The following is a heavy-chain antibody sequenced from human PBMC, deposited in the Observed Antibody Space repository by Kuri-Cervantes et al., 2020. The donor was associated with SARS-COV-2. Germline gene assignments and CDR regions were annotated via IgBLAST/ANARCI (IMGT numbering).Heavy chain of an antibody. CDR1: GFTFSSYS. D-gene: IGHD3-10*01. CDR2: ISSSSSYI. J-gene: IGHJ4*02. Sequence: GGSLRLSCAASGFTFSSYSMNWVRQAPGKGLEWVSSISSSSSYIYYADSVKGRFTISRDNTKNSLYLQMNSLRAEDTAVYYCASRQYYGSGSYWVPEYFDYWGQGTLVTVSS. CDR3: ASRQYYGSGSYWVPEYFDY. V-gene: IGHV3-21*01.